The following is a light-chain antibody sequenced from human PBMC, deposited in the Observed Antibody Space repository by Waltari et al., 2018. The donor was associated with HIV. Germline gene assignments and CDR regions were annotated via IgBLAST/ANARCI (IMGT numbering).Light chain of an antibody. Sequence: QSVLTQPPSTSGTPGQRVTISCSGSFSNIGSNAVTWYKHLPGAAPKLLIYNHNQRPSGVPARFSAPRSGTSASLAISGLQSEDEADYYCASWDDTVHGWVFGGGTRLTVL. CDR3: ASWDDTVHGWV. CDR2: NHN. CDR1: FSNIGSNA. V-gene: IGLV1-44*01. J-gene: IGLJ3*02.